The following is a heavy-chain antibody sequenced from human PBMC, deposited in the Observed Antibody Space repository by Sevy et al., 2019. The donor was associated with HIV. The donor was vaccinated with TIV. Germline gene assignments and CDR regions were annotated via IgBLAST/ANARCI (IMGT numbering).Heavy chain of an antibody. J-gene: IGHJ4*02. CDR2: ISDDGSNK. CDR1: GFTFSSYD. CDR3: ARDRQYCSGGTCYRTGYFDY. Sequence: GGSLRLSCAASGFTFSSYDMHWVRQAPGEGLEWVAVISDDGSNKYYADSVKGRFTISRDNSKNTLYLQMSSLRAEDTAMFYCARDRQYCSGGTCYRTGYFDYWGQGTLVTVSS. D-gene: IGHD2-15*01. V-gene: IGHV3-30-3*01.